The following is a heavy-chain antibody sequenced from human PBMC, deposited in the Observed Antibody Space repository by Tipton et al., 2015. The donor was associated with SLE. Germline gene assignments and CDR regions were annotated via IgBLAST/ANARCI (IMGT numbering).Heavy chain of an antibody. J-gene: IGHJ3*01. V-gene: IGHV4-59*08. CDR3: ARRTLATVLDV. Sequence: LRLSCTVSGGSISPFFWAWIRQPPGKGLEWIGYIYYSGTTIFSPSFNSRVTMSVDTSRNQFSLTLSSLTAADTAVYYCARRTLATVLDVWGHGTLVAAS. D-gene: IGHD1-14*01. CDR2: IYYSGTT. CDR1: GGSISPFF.